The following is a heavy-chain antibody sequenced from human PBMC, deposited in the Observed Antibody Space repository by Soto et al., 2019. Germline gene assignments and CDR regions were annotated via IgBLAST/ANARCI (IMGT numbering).Heavy chain of an antibody. Sequence: ASVKVSCKASGYTFTIYYMHWVRQAPGQGLEWMGIINPSGGSTSYAQKFQGRVTMTRDTSTSTVHMELSSLRSEDTAVYYCARDYRGFGGGMDVWGQGTTVTVSS. CDR1: GYTFTIYY. V-gene: IGHV1-46*01. CDR2: INPSGGST. CDR3: ARDYRGFGGGMDV. D-gene: IGHD3-10*01. J-gene: IGHJ6*02.